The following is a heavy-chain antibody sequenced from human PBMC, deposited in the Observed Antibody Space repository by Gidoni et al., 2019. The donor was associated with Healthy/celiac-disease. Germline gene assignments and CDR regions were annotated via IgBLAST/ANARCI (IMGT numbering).Heavy chain of an antibody. Sequence: EVQLVESGGGLVQPGGSLRLSCAASGFTFSRYAMSWVRQATGKGLEWDSAISGSGASTYYADSVKGRFTISRDNSKNTLYLQMNSLRAEDTAVYYCAKIHIVVVTADFDYWGQGTLVTVSS. J-gene: IGHJ4*02. V-gene: IGHV3-23*04. CDR3: AKIHIVVVTADFDY. D-gene: IGHD2-21*02. CDR1: GFTFSRYA. CDR2: ISGSGAST.